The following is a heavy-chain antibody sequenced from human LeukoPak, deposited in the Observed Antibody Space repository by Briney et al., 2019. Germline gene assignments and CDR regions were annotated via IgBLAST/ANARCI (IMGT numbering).Heavy chain of an antibody. Sequence: GASVKVSCKASGGTFSSYAISWVRQAPGQGPEWMGGIIPIFGTANYAQKFQGRVTITADESTSTAYMELSSLRSEDTAVYYCARGGPYCSGGSCYPYYFDYWGQGTLVTVSS. J-gene: IGHJ4*02. V-gene: IGHV1-69*13. CDR3: ARGGPYCSGGSCYPYYFDY. D-gene: IGHD2-15*01. CDR1: GGTFSSYA. CDR2: IIPIFGTA.